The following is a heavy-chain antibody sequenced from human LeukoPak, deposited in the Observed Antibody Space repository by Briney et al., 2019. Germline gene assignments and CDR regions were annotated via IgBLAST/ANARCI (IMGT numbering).Heavy chain of an antibody. CDR3: ARNSLGYYYDRSGYYYFDL. V-gene: IGHV3-33*01. J-gene: IGHJ4*02. D-gene: IGHD3-22*01. CDR2: IWYDGSNK. CDR1: GFTFSSYG. Sequence: GRSLRLSCAASGFTFSSYGMHWVRQAPGKGLEWVAVIWYDGSNKYYADSVKGRFTISRDNSKNTLYLQMNSLRAEDTAVYYCARNSLGYYYDRSGYYYFDLWGQGTGVTVSS.